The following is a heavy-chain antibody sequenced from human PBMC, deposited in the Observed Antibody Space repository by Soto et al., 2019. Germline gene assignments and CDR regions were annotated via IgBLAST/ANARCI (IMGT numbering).Heavy chain of an antibody. J-gene: IGHJ4*02. D-gene: IGHD4-17*01. CDR2: ISHSGTNK. CDR3: AKSTGMTTVVTPVDY. V-gene: IGHV3-30*18. Sequence: GGSLRLSCAASGFTFSSYAMHWVRQAPGKGLEWVSVISHSGTNKYYADSVKGRFTISRDNSKNTLYLQMNSLRAEDTAVYYCAKSTGMTTVVTPVDYWGQGTLVTVSS. CDR1: GFTFSSYA.